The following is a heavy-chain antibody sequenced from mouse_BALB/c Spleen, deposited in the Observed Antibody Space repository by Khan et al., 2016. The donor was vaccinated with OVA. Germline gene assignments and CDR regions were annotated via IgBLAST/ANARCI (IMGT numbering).Heavy chain of an antibody. Sequence: QIQLVQSGPELKKPGETVKISCKASGYTFTNYGMNWVKQSPGKALKWMGWINTYTGEPTYADDFKGRFAFSLETSASTAYLQINNLKNEDTATYCGARPPYFSYTLAHWGQGTSVTVSS. V-gene: IGHV9-3-1*01. J-gene: IGHJ4*01. D-gene: IGHD2-10*01. CDR2: INTYTGEP. CDR1: GYTFTNYG. CDR3: ARPPYFSYTLAH.